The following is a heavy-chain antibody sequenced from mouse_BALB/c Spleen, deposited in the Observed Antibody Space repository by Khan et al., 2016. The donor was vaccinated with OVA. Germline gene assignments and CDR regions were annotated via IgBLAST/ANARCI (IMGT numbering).Heavy chain of an antibody. J-gene: IGHJ3*01. D-gene: IGHD2-1*01. CDR3: ADGNYVGWFAC. CDR1: GYSFTSYW. Sequence: EVQRVESGTVLARPGASVKMSCKASGYSFTSYWMHWVKQRPGQGLEWIGAIYPGNSDTTYNQKFKGKAKLTAVTSASTAYMELSSLTNEDSAVYYGADGNYVGWFACWGQGTLVTVPA. V-gene: IGHV1-5*01. CDR2: IYPGNSDT.